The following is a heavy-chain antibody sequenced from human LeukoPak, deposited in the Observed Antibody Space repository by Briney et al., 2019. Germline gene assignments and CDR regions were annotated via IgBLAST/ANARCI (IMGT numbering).Heavy chain of an antibody. CDR1: RFMFRDYY. D-gene: IGHD3-10*01. Sequence: GGSLRLSCAASRFMFRDYYMSWIRQAPGKGLEWVSYISNAGTTIEYADSVKGRFTISRDNAENSLYLQMNSLTVDDTAVYYCARHPMVRGALGYWGQGVLVTVSS. V-gene: IGHV3-11*01. J-gene: IGHJ4*02. CDR2: ISNAGTTI. CDR3: ARHPMVRGALGY.